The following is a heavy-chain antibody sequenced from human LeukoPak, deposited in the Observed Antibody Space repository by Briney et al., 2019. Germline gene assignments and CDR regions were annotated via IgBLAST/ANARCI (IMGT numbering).Heavy chain of an antibody. CDR2: IWYDGSKK. V-gene: IGHV3-33*01. CDR1: GYTLTSYG. J-gene: IGHJ4*02. Sequence: GGSLRLSCAASGYTLTSYGMHWVRQAPGKGLVWVAAIWYDGSKKIYADSVRGRFTISRYDSKNTLYLQMNSLRAEDTAVYFCARDLFYGSGEFWGQGTLVTVSS. CDR3: ARDLFYGSGEF. D-gene: IGHD3-10*01.